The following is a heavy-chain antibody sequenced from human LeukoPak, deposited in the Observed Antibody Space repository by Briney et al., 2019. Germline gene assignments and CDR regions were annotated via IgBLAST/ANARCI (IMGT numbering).Heavy chain of an antibody. CDR3: ARGVLTATVPFDN. CDR2: IYYSGSA. Sequence: SETLSLTCSVSGGSISSXXXXXIRQPPGKXLXXIGYIYYSGSANYNPSLKSRVTISVDTSKNQFSLKLSSVTAADTALYYCARGVLTATVPFDNWGQGILVTVSA. D-gene: IGHD2-15*01. V-gene: IGHV4-59*01. CDR1: GGSISSXX. J-gene: IGHJ4*02.